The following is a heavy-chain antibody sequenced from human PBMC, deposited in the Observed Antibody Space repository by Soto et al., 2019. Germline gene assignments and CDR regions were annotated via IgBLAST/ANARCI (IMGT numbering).Heavy chain of an antibody. CDR2: IYYSGST. J-gene: IGHJ5*02. Sequence: SLTCTVSGGSISSGDYYWSWIRQPPGKGLEWIGYIYYSGSTYYNPSLKSRVTLSVDTPKNQFSLKLSSVTAADTAVYYCARGGYSSSWYNWFDPWGQGTLVTVSS. CDR1: GGSISSGDYY. V-gene: IGHV4-30-4*01. D-gene: IGHD6-13*01. CDR3: ARGGYSSSWYNWFDP.